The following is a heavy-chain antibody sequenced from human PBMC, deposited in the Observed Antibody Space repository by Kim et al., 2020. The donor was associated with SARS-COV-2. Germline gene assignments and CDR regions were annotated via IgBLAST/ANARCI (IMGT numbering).Heavy chain of an antibody. V-gene: IGHV1-18*04. CDR1: GYNFREHG. Sequence: ASVKVSCKTTGYNFREHGMTWLRQAPGQGPQWMGWISTSNGDTRYGQNFQGRVTLTTDTFASTAYMELRTLRPDDTAVYFCARGYSTWRGGWSQRFDFWGRGTPVTVSP. J-gene: IGHJ4*02. CDR3: ARGYSTWRGGWSQRFDF. D-gene: IGHD2-15*01. CDR2: ISTSNGDT.